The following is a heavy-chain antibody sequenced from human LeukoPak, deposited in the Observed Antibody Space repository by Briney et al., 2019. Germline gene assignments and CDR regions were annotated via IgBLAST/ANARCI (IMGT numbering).Heavy chain of an antibody. CDR1: GYTFTSYA. J-gene: IGHJ5*02. CDR3: ARDSNLRGSNYDGP. D-gene: IGHD1-26*01. CDR2: IIPILGIA. V-gene: IGHV1-69*04. Sequence: GASVKVSCKASGYTFTSYAISWVRQAPGQGLEWMGRIIPILGIANYAQKFQGRVTITADKSTSTAYMELSSLRSEDTAVYYCARDSNLRGSNYDGPWGQGTLVTVSS.